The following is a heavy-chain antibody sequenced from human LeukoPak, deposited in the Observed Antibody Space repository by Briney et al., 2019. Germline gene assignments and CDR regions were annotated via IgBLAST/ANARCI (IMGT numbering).Heavy chain of an antibody. CDR3: PRHAYYYDSSGYYYYFDY. J-gene: IGHJ4*02. CDR1: GDYISSTSYY. CDR2: FYYSGTT. V-gene: IGHV4-39*01. D-gene: IGHD3-22*01. Sequence: EPSETLSLTCTVSGDYISSTSYYGGWFRQPRGKGVEWIGRFYYSGTTYSNPSLNSRVTMSVDTPKNQFPLKLSSVTAADTAVYYCPRHAYYYDSSGYYYYFDYWGQGTLVTVSS.